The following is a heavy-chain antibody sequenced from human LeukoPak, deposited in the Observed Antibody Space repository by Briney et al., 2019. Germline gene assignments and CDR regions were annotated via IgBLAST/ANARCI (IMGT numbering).Heavy chain of an antibody. J-gene: IGHJ4*02. D-gene: IGHD1-1*01. CDR2: LYHRGNS. CDR1: GYSITRGYY. Sequence: SETLSLTCSVSGYSITRGYYWGWIRQFPGKGLEWIGSLYHRGNSFYNLSLKSRVTMSVHTSKNQFSLELGSVTAADTAVYFCARGNRSTTTSGLRTFYDYWGQGALVTVSS. V-gene: IGHV4-38-2*02. CDR3: ARGNRSTTTSGLRTFYDY.